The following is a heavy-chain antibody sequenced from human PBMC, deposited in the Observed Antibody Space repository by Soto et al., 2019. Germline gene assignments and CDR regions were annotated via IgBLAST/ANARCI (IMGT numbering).Heavy chain of an antibody. CDR1: GFTFQTSV. J-gene: IGHJ4*02. CDR2: ISGRGDKK. CDR3: AKRWSDRFLEPRDYFES. V-gene: IGHV3-23*01. D-gene: IGHD3-3*01. Sequence: EVQLLESGGGLVQPGGSLRLSCAASGFTFQTSVMSWVRQAPGKGLEWVSAISGRGDKKFHAKSVEGRLTISRDNSKNTLYLEMNFLRVDDTAVYYCAKRWSDRFLEPRDYFESWGQGTLVTVS.